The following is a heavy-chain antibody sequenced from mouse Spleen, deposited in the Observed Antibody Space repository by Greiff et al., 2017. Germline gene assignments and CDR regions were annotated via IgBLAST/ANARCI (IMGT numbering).Heavy chain of an antibody. CDR1: GFSLTSYG. CDR2: IWSGGST. V-gene: IGHV2-4*01. Sequence: VQGVESGPGLVQPSQSLSITCTVSGFSLTSYGVHWVRQPPGKGLEWLGVIWSGGSTDYNAAFISRLSISKDNSKSQVFFKMNSLQADDTAIYYCAKEVGNYDYFDYWGQGTTLTVSS. J-gene: IGHJ2*01. CDR3: AKEVGNYDYFDY. D-gene: IGHD2-1*01.